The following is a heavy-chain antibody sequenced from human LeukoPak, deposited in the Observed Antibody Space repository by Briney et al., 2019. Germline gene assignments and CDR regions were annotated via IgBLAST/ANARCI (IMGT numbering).Heavy chain of an antibody. V-gene: IGHV4-30-4*01. CDR3: ARDRPQYSSSWYSGFDY. Sequence: SETLSLTCTVSGGSISSGDYYWSWIRQPPGKGLEWIGYIYYSGSTYYNPSLKSRVTISVDTSKNQFSLKLSPVTAADTAVYYCARDRPQYSSSWYSGFDYWGQGTLVTVSS. CDR2: IYYSGST. D-gene: IGHD6-13*01. J-gene: IGHJ4*02. CDR1: GGSISSGDYY.